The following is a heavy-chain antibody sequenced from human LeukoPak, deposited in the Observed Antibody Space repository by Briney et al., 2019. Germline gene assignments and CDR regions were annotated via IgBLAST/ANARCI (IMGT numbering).Heavy chain of an antibody. V-gene: IGHV4-4*07. D-gene: IGHD6-13*01. CDR3: ARGKTGSSSSRAQTIDY. CDR2: IYTSGST. J-gene: IGHJ4*02. CDR1: GGSISSYY. Sequence: SETLSLTCTVSGGSISSYYWSWIRQPAVKGLEWIGRIYTSGSTNYNPSLKSRVTMSVDTSKNQFSLKLSSVTAADTAVYYCARGKTGSSSSRAQTIDYWGQGTLVTVSS.